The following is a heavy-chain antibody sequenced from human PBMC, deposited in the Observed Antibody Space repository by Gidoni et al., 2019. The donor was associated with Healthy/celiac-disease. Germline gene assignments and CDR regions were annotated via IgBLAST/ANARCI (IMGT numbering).Heavy chain of an antibody. D-gene: IGHD1-26*01. CDR2: INPSGGSR. CDR3: ARSLVGSGSYYSDD. V-gene: IGHV1-46*01. Sequence: QVQLVQSGAEVNQPGASVKVSCPASGYPFPSSYMHWVRQAPGQGLEWMGIINPSGGSRSYAQKFQGRVTMTRDTSTSTVYMERSRLRSEDTAVYDCARSLVGSGSYYSDDWGQGTLVTVSS. CDR1: GYPFPSSY. J-gene: IGHJ4*02.